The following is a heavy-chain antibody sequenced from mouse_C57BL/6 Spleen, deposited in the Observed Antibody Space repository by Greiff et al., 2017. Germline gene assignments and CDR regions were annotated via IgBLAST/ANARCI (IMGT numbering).Heavy chain of an antibody. D-gene: IGHD2-3*01. CDR2: INPSSGYT. CDR1: GYTFTSYT. Sequence: VQLQQSGAELARPGASVKMSCKASGYTFTSYTMHWVKQRPGQGLEWIGYINPSSGYTKYNQKFKDKATLTADKSSSTAYMQLSSLTSEDSAVYYCAKMEDGYYLYYFDYWGQGTTLTVSS. CDR3: AKMEDGYYLYYFDY. J-gene: IGHJ2*01. V-gene: IGHV1-4*01.